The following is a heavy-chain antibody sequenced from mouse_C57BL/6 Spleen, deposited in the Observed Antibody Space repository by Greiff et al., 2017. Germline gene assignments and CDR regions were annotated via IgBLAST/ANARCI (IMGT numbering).Heavy chain of an antibody. J-gene: IGHJ3*01. CDR3: ARARYYGSPWFAY. D-gene: IGHD1-1*01. CDR2: INPNNGGT. Sequence: VHVKQSGPELVKPGASVKIPCKASGYTFTDYNMDWVKQSHGKSLEWIGDINPNNGGTIYNQKFKGKATLTVDKSSSTAYMELRSLTSEDTAVYYCARARYYGSPWFAYWGQGTLVTVSA. V-gene: IGHV1-18*01. CDR1: GYTFTDYN.